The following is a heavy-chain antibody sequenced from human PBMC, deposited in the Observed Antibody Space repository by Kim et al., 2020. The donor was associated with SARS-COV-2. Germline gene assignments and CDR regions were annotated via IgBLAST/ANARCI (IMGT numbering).Heavy chain of an antibody. Sequence: GGSLRLSCAASGFTFGDYAMHWVRQVPGKGLEWVSCISWSSSTIDYADSVKGRFTISRDNAKNSLYLQMNSLRDEDTALYYCARDICPITVFVVAYYGMDVWGQGTTVTVSS. CDR1: GFTFGDYA. V-gene: IGHV3-9*01. J-gene: IGHJ6*02. CDR3: ARDICPITVFVVAYYGMDV. D-gene: IGHD2-21*01. CDR2: ISWSSSTI.